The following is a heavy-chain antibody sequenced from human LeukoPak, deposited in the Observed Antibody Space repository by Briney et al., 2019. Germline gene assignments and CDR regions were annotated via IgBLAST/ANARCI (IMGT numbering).Heavy chain of an antibody. Sequence: ASVKVSCKASGYTFTSYDINWVRQATGQGLEWIGWMNPNSGNTGYAQKFQGRVTITRNTSISTAYMELSSLRSEDTAVYYCAIHMVRGVISWFDAWGQATLVTVSS. CDR3: AIHMVRGVISWFDA. CDR2: MNPNSGNT. J-gene: IGHJ5*02. D-gene: IGHD3-10*01. V-gene: IGHV1-8*03. CDR1: GYTFTSYD.